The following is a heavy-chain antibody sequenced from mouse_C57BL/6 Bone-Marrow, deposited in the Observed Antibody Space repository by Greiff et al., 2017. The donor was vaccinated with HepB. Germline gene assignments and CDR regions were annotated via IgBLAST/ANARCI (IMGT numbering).Heavy chain of an antibody. CDR2: ITHSGET. J-gene: IGHJ4*01. CDR1: GFPITSGYY. CDR3: AGALRGGDAMDY. Sequence: VKLQESGPGLVKPSQSLFLTCSITGFPITSGYYWIWIRQSPGKPLEWMGYITHSGETFYNPSLQSPISITRETSKNQFFLQLNSVTTEDTAMYYCAGALRGGDAMDYWGQGTSVTVSS. V-gene: IGHV12-3*01.